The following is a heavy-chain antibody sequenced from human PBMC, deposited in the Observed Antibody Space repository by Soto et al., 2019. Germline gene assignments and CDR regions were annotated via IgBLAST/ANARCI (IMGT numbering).Heavy chain of an antibody. CDR1: GGSLSGYY. CDR2: INHSGST. J-gene: IGHJ5*02. CDR3: ARGTKKTYYYGSGRNWFDP. V-gene: IGHV4-34*01. D-gene: IGHD3-10*01. Sequence: ETLSLTCAVYGGSLSGYYWSWIRQPPGKGLEWIGEINHSGSTNYNPSLKSRVTISVDTSKNQFSLKLSSVTAADTAVYYCARGTKKTYYYGSGRNWFDPWGQGTLVTVSS.